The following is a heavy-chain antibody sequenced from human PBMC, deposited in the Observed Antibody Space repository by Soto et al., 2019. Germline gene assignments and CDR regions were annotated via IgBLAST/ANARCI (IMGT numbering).Heavy chain of an antibody. CDR3: AKISGWNSDY. Sequence: GGSLRLSCVASEFTFSHYAMSWVRQAPGMRLEWVSAISGSGRTTYYADSVKGRFTISRDNSKNTLYLQMSSLRADDTAIYYCAKISGWNSDYWGRGALVTVSS. CDR1: EFTFSHYA. CDR2: ISGSGRTT. D-gene: IGHD6-25*01. J-gene: IGHJ4*02. V-gene: IGHV3-23*01.